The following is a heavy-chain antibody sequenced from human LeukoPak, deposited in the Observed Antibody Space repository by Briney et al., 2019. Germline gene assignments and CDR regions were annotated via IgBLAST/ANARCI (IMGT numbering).Heavy chain of an antibody. Sequence: GGSLRLSCAASGFTFSNYWMYWVRQAPGKGLVWVSRIKSDGSSTTYADSVKGRFTISRDNAKNTLYLQMNSLRVEDTAVYYCASYSASHYLKPWGQGTLVTVSS. J-gene: IGHJ5*02. CDR1: GFTFSNYW. CDR2: IKSDGSST. D-gene: IGHD1-26*01. V-gene: IGHV3-74*01. CDR3: ASYSASHYLKP.